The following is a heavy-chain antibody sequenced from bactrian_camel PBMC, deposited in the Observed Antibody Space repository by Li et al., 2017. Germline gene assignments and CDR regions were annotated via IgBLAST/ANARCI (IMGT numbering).Heavy chain of an antibody. Sequence: VQLVESGGDLVHPGGSLTLSCATSGFTFSNYAMYWVRQDPGKGLEWVSTINAAGSSTYYAESVKGRFTISRDNAKNTVYLQMNSLKPEDTAMYYCAATEESHIATTFPLEIDEYNYWGQGTQVTVS. D-gene: IGHD4*01. CDR1: GFTFSNYA. CDR3: AATEESHIATTFPLEIDEYNY. V-gene: IGHV3S40*01. CDR2: INAAGSST. J-gene: IGHJ4*01.